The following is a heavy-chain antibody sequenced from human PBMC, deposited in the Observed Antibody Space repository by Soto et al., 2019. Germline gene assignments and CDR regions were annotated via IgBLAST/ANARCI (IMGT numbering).Heavy chain of an antibody. CDR1: GGSMSSYS. J-gene: IGHJ6*02. CDR3: ARAGAHYDFWSGYYTSYYGMDV. D-gene: IGHD3-3*01. V-gene: IGHV4-59*01. Sequence: SQTLSVTGTVSGGSMSSYSWSWIRQPPGKGLEWIGYIYYSGSTNYNPSLKSRVTISVDTSKNQFSLKLSSVTAAGAAVSYCARAGAHYDFWSGYYTSYYGMDVWGQGTTVTVSS. CDR2: IYYSGST.